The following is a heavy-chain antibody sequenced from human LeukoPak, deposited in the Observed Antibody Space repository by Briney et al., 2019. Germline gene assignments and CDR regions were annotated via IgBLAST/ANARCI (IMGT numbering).Heavy chain of an antibody. J-gene: IGHJ5*02. CDR2: IRGSSSTI. CDR1: GFSFSSNS. Sequence: GGSLRLSCAASGFSFSSNSMNWVRQAPGKGLEWVSYIRGSSSTIYYADSVKGRFTISRDNAKNSLYLQMNSLRSDDTAVYYCARLCSIRWCLHDWFDPWGQGTLVTVSS. D-gene: IGHD2-21*01. CDR3: ARLCSIRWCLHDWFDP. V-gene: IGHV3-48*01.